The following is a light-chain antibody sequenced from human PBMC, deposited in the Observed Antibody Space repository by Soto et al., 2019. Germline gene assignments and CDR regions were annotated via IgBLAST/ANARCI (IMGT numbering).Light chain of an antibody. CDR3: QQYTSAPLT. V-gene: IGKV3-20*01. CDR2: GAS. J-gene: IGKJ1*01. Sequence: EVVLTQSPFTLSFSPVERATLSFIASQGFNNNYLAWYQQKPGQAPRLVIYGASSRATGIPDRFSASGSGTDFTLTISRLEPEDFAVYYCQQYTSAPLTFGQGTKVDIK. CDR1: QGFNNNY.